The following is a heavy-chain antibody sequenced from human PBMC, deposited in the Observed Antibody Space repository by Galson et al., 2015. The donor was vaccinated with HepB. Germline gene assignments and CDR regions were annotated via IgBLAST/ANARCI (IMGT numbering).Heavy chain of an antibody. CDR2: ISGSGGRT. V-gene: IGHV3-23*01. D-gene: IGHD6-13*01. Sequence: SLRLSCAASGFTFSSYAMSWVRQAPGEELEWVSAISGSGGRTYYADAVRGRFTISRDNSKNTLYLQMNSLRAEDTAVYYCAKDSRRNSSSWKRVGYYFDYWGQGTLVTVSS. CDR1: GFTFSSYA. J-gene: IGHJ4*02. CDR3: AKDSRRNSSSWKRVGYYFDY.